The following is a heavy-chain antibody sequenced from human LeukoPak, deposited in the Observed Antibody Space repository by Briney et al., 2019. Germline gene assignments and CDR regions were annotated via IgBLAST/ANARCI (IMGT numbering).Heavy chain of an antibody. J-gene: IGHJ1*01. CDR3: AKGFEGYFHH. CDR1: GFTFSSYW. D-gene: IGHD3-10*01. CDR2: IKQDGSEK. Sequence: AGGSLRLSCAASGFTFSSYWMSWVRQAPGKGLEWVANIKQDGSEKYYVDSVKGRFTISRDNAKNSLYLQMNSLRVGDTALYFCAKGFEGYFHHWGQGTLVTVFS. V-gene: IGHV3-7*03.